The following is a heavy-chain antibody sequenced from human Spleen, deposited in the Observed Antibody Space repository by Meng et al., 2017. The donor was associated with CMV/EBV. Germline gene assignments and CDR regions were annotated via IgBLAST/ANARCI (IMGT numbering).Heavy chain of an antibody. CDR3: ARDQEYCSSTSCYFKVYYYYYGMDV. D-gene: IGHD2-2*01. J-gene: IGHJ6*02. CDR1: GFTFSSYG. Sequence: GESLKISCAASGFTFSSYGMHWVRQAPGKGLEWVAFIRYDGSNKYYADSVKGRFTISRDNSKNTLYLQMNSLRAEDTAVYYCARDQEYCSSTSCYFKVYYYYYGMDVWGQGTTVTVSS. V-gene: IGHV3-30*02. CDR2: IRYDGSNK.